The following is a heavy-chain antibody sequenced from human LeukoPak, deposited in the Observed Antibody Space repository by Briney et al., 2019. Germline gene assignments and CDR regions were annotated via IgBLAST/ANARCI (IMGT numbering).Heavy chain of an antibody. Sequence: SVTVSCKASGGTFSSYAIRWVRQAPGQGLAWMGRIIPILGIANYAQKFQGRVTITADKSTSTAYMELSSLRSEDTAVYYCARAEPAAIVFDIWGQGTMVTVSS. CDR3: ARAEPAAIVFDI. V-gene: IGHV1-69*04. J-gene: IGHJ3*02. CDR2: IIPILGIA. D-gene: IGHD2-2*01. CDR1: GGTFSSYA.